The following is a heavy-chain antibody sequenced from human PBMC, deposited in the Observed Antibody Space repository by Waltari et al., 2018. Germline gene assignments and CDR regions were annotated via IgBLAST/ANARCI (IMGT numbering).Heavy chain of an antibody. CDR2: ISGSVSVI. Sequence: QVQLAESGGGLVKPGGSLRLSCAVSGFTFSDFYMTWIRQAPGKGLECVSYISGSVSVISYADSVKGRFTVSRDNAKNSLYLRMNSLRVEDTAVYYCSRDPRLLDYWGQGTLVTVSS. V-gene: IGHV3-11*01. J-gene: IGHJ4*02. D-gene: IGHD4-17*01. CDR3: SRDPRLLDY. CDR1: GFTFSDFY.